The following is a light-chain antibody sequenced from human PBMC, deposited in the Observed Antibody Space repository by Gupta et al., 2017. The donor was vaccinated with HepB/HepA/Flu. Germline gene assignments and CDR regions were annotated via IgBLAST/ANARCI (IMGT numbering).Light chain of an antibody. CDR2: AAS. CDR1: QSISSY. CDR3: QQCDSTPRGT. Sequence: DIQMTQSPSSLSASVGDRVTITCRASQSISSYLNWYQQKPGKAPKLLIYAASSWQSGVPSRFSGSGSGTDFTLTISSLQPEDFATYYCQQCDSTPRGTFGQGTKLEIK. V-gene: IGKV1-39*01. J-gene: IGKJ1*01.